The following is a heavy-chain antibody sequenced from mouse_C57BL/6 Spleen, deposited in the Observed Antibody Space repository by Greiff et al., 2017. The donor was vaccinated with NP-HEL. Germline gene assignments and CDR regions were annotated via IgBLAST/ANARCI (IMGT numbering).Heavy chain of an antibody. J-gene: IGHJ2*01. Sequence: VQLQQSGPELVKPGASVKISCKASGYSFTGYYLNWVKQSPDKSLEWIGEINPSTGGTTYNQKFKAKATLTVDKSSSTAYMQLKSLTSEDSAVYYWARGRGTTTVAFDDWGQGTTLTVSS. CDR3: ARGRGTTTVAFDD. CDR1: GYSFTGYY. CDR2: INPSTGGT. V-gene: IGHV1-42*01. D-gene: IGHD1-1*01.